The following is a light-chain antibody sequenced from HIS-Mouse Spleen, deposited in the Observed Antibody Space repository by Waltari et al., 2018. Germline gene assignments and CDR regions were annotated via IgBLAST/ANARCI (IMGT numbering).Light chain of an antibody. J-gene: IGLJ2*01. Sequence: QSALTQPASVSGSPGQSITISCTGTSSDVGGYNYVSWSQQHPGKSPKLMIYEVSNRPSGVSNRFSGSKSGNTASLTISGLQAEDEADYYCSSYTSSSPYVVFGGGTKLTVL. CDR3: SSYTSSSPYVV. CDR2: EVS. CDR1: SSDVGGYNY. V-gene: IGLV2-14*01.